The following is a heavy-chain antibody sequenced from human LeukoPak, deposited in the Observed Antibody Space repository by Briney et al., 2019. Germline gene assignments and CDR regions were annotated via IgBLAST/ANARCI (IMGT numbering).Heavy chain of an antibody. CDR1: GGSISSYY. Sequence: KPSETLSLTCAVSGGSISSYYWSWIRQPPGKGLEWIGYIYYSGSTNYNPSLKSRVTISVDTSKNQFSLKLSSVTAADTAVYYCARGLPSSHYYFNYWGQGTLVTVSS. CDR2: IYYSGST. CDR3: ARGLPSSHYYFNY. V-gene: IGHV4-59*01. D-gene: IGHD2-21*02. J-gene: IGHJ4*02.